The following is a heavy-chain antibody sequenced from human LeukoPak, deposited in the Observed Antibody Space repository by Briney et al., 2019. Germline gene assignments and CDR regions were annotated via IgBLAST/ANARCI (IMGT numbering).Heavy chain of an antibody. CDR2: IGISGATT. Sequence: GGSLGVSCEVSGFTFNKFAMSWVRQAPGRGPEWVSAIGISGATTFYADSGRGRCTIPRDNSKNTVYLEMNSLRAEDTAIYYCAKVSVGPLSRPTHVALYYGMDVWGQGTTVTVSS. V-gene: IGHV3-23*01. J-gene: IGHJ6*02. CDR1: GFTFNKFA. CDR3: AKVSVGPLSRPTHVALYYGMDV. D-gene: IGHD2-8*01.